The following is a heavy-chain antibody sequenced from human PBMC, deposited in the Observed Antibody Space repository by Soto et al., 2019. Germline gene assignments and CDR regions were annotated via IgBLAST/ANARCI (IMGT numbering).Heavy chain of an antibody. J-gene: IGHJ5*02. CDR1: GNTFSSYP. D-gene: IGHD6-13*01. CDR2: VIPVYGAA. CDR3: VSLADRSRAFLDH. Sequence: QVQLVQSGAEVKRPGSSVRVSCKASGNTFSSYPISWVRQAPGQGLEWMGGVIPVYGAADYAQKFQGSVTLSADASTSPAYMELRSLRSEDTAVYYCVSLADRSRAFLDHWCQGTRVTGFS. V-gene: IGHV1-69*01.